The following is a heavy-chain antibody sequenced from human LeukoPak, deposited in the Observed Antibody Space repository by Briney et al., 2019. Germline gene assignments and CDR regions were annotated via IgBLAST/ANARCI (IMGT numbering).Heavy chain of an antibody. CDR3: ATYGGDAFDI. D-gene: IGHD4-23*01. J-gene: IGHJ3*02. CDR2: VYYSGGT. CDR1: GGSVSSNGYF. V-gene: IGHV4-31*03. Sequence: SETLSLTCTVSGGSVSSNGYFWNWIRQHPGKGLEWIGYVYYSGGTYYNPSLESRVTISVDTSKSQFSLKLSSVTAADTAVYYCATYGGDAFDIWGQGTMVTVSS.